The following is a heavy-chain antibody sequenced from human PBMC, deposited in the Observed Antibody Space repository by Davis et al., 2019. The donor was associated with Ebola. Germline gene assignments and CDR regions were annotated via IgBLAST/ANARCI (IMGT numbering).Heavy chain of an antibody. V-gene: IGHV3-33*01. J-gene: IGHJ4*02. Sequence: IWSDGSNTYYADSVKGRFTISRDDSKNTAYLQMNSLKTEDTAVYYCSATVAHFDYWGQGTLVTVSS. D-gene: IGHD6-19*01. CDR2: IWSDGSNT. CDR3: SATVAHFDY.